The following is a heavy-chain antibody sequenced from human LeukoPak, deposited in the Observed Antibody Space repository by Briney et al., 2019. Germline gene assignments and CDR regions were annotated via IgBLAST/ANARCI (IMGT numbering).Heavy chain of an antibody. CDR3: ARGADGVSSNSRGWFDP. V-gene: IGHV3-21*01. D-gene: IGHD2-15*01. CDR1: GFTFSSYS. J-gene: IGHJ5*02. CDR2: ISTSSSYI. Sequence: PGGSLRLSCAASGFTFSSYSMNWVRQAPGKGLEWVSSISTSSSYIYYADSVKGRFTISRDNARNSLYLQMNTLRAEDTAVYSCARGADGVSSNSRGWFDPRGQGTLVTVSS.